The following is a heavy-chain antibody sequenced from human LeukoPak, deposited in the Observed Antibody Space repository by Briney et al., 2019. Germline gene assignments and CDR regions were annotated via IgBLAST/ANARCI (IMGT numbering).Heavy chain of an antibody. CDR2: ISSSSSYI. D-gene: IGHD3-10*02. J-gene: IGHJ6*04. V-gene: IGHV3-21*01. CDR3: AQLGITMIGGV. CDR1: GFTFSSYS. Sequence: GGSLRLSCTASGFTFSSYSMNWVRQAPGKGLEWVSSISSSSSYIYYADSVKGRFTISRDNAKNSLYLQMNSLRAEDTAVYYCAQLGITMIGGVWGKGTTVTISS.